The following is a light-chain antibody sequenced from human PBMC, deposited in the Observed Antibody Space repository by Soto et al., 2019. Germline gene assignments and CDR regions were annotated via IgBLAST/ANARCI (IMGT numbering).Light chain of an antibody. CDR2: DVS. CDR1: SSDVGGYNY. J-gene: IGLJ2*01. Sequence: QSVLTQPASVSGSPGQSITISCTGTSSDVGGYNYVSCYQQHPGKAPKLMIYDVSNRPSGVSNRFSGSKSGNTASLTISGLQAEDEADYYCSSYTSSSTLEVFGGGTKLTVL. V-gene: IGLV2-14*01. CDR3: SSYTSSSTLEV.